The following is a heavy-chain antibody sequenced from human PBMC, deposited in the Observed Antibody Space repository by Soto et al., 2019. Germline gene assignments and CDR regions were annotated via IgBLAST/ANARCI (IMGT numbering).Heavy chain of an antibody. CDR3: AREYSGGDCYVFDI. J-gene: IGHJ3*02. D-gene: IGHD2-21*02. CDR2: VRDSGTT. CDR1: VGSISGSG. V-gene: IGHV4-59*01. Sequence: SVTLCVTWSVAVGSISGSGWSWIRQTPGKGLEWIGCVRDSGTTNYNPSLRSRVTISVDTSKNQFSLKLSSVTAADTAVYYCAREYSGGDCYVFDIWRHGTMVTVSS.